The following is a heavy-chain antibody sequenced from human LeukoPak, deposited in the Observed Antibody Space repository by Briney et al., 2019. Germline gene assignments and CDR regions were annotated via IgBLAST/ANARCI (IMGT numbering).Heavy chain of an antibody. V-gene: IGHV3-66*01. Sequence: GGSLRLSCAASGFTFSNAWMSWVRQAPGKGLEWVSVIYSDGSTYYADSVKGRFTISRDNSKNTLYLQMNSPRAEDTAVYYCARGPLPAAPTFFDYWGQGTLVTVSS. CDR2: IYSDGST. CDR1: GFTFSNAW. J-gene: IGHJ4*02. CDR3: ARGPLPAAPTFFDY. D-gene: IGHD2-2*01.